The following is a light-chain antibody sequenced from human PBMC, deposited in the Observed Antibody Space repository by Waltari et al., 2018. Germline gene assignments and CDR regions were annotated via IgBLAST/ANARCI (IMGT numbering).Light chain of an antibody. CDR2: KAS. J-gene: IGKJ1*01. V-gene: IGKV1-5*03. Sequence: DIQMTQSPSTLSASVGDRVTITCRASQSITNWLAWYQQKPGKAPKLLIYKASNLESGVPSRFSDSGSGTEFTLTISSLQPDDFATYYCQQYDNYWTCGQGTKVEIK. CDR1: QSITNW. CDR3: QQYDNYWT.